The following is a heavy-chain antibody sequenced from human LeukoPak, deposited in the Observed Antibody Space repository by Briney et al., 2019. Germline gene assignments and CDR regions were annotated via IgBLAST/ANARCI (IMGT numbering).Heavy chain of an antibody. CDR3: ARVSGDYDFWSGYYGHDY. V-gene: IGHV4-30-2*01. CDR1: GGSISSGGYY. Sequence: SETLSLTCTVSGGSISSGGYYWSWIRQPPGKGLEWIGYIYHSGSTYYNPSLKSRVTISVDRSKNQFSLKLSSVTAADTAVYYCARVSGDYDFWSGYYGHDYWGQGTLVTVSS. CDR2: IYHSGST. D-gene: IGHD3-3*01. J-gene: IGHJ4*02.